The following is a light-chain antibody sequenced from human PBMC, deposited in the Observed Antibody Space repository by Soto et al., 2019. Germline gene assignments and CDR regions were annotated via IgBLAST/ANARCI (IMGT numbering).Light chain of an antibody. CDR1: SSNIGAGYD. CDR2: GNS. J-gene: IGLJ1*01. CDR3: QSHDSSLSGYV. Sequence: QSVLTQPPSASGAPGQRVTISCTGSSSNIGAGYDVHWYQQLPGTAPKLLFYGNSNRPSGVPDRFSGSKSGTSASLAITGLQAEDEADYYCQSHDSSLSGYVFGTGTKVTVL. V-gene: IGLV1-40*01.